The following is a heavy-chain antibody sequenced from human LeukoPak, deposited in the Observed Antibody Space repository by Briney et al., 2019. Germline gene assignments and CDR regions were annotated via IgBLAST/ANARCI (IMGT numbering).Heavy chain of an antibody. D-gene: IGHD3-3*01. CDR3: AKDPNHDFWSGYLK. Sequence: GGSLRLSCAASGFTFSSYSMNWVRQAPGKGLEWVSSISSGSTYMYYADSVKGRFTISRDNSKNTLYLQMNSLRAEDTAVYYCAKDPNHDFWSGYLKWGQGTLVTVSS. CDR2: ISSGSTYM. J-gene: IGHJ4*02. V-gene: IGHV3-21*04. CDR1: GFTFSSYS.